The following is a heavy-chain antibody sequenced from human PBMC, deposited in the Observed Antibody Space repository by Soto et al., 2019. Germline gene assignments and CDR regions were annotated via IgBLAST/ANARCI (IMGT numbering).Heavy chain of an antibody. J-gene: IGHJ5*02. CDR3: ATVTIFGVPIIWNWFDP. CDR1: GCSISSSSYY. Sequence: SETLSLTCTVSGCSISSSSYYWGWIRQPPGKGLEWIGSIYYSGSTYYNPSLKSRVTISVDTSKNQFSLKLSSVTAADTAVYYCATVTIFGVPIIWNWFDPWGQGTLVTVSS. V-gene: IGHV4-39*01. D-gene: IGHD3-3*01. CDR2: IYYSGST.